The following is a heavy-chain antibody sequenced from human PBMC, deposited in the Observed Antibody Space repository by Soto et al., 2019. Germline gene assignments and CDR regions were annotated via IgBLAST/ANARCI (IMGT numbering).Heavy chain of an antibody. CDR3: AKRGLSMVRGVIITGTFDY. D-gene: IGHD3-10*01. Sequence: GGSLRLSCAASGFTFSSYAMSWVRQAPGKGLEWVSAISGSGGSTYYADSVKGRFTISRDNSKNTLYLQMNSLRAEDTAVYYCAKRGLSMVRGVIITGTFDYWGQGTLVTVSS. J-gene: IGHJ4*02. CDR2: ISGSGGST. V-gene: IGHV3-23*01. CDR1: GFTFSSYA.